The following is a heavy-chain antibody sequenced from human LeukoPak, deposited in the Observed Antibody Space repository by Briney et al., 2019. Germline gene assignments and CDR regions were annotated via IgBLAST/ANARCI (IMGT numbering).Heavy chain of an antibody. Sequence: GGSLRLSCAASGFTFRLYVMTWVRQAPGKGLEWVSAITGSGGSIYYADSVRGRFTISRDNSKNTLYLQMSSLRAEDTAIYYCAHPSTPDYGGLDYWGQGTLVTVSS. CDR3: AHPSTPDYGGLDY. J-gene: IGHJ4*02. V-gene: IGHV3-23*01. CDR2: ITGSGGSI. D-gene: IGHD4-17*01. CDR1: GFTFRLYV.